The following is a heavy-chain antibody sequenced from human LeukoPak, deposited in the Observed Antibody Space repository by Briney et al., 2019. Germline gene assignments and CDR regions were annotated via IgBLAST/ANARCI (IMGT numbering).Heavy chain of an antibody. J-gene: IGHJ4*02. D-gene: IGHD1-20*01. CDR2: ISGSGGST. Sequence: GGSLRLSCAASGVTFSSYAMSWVRQAPGKGLEWVSAISGSGGSTYYADSVKGRFTISRDNSENTLYLQMNSLRAEDTAVYYCALTGTTRGLFDYWGQGTLVTVSS. CDR1: GVTFSSYA. V-gene: IGHV3-23*01. CDR3: ALTGTTRGLFDY.